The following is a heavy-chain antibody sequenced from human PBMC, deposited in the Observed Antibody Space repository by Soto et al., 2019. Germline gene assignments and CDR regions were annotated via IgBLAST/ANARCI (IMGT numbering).Heavy chain of an antibody. Sequence: GGSLRLSCAASGFTFSSYAMSWVRQAPGKGLEWVSAISGSGGSTYYADSVKGRFTISRDNSKNTLYLQMNSLRAEDTAVYYCANVIVLIVYATPRGVDVWGQGTTVTVSS. D-gene: IGHD2-8*01. V-gene: IGHV3-23*01. CDR3: ANVIVLIVYATPRGVDV. CDR2: ISGSGGST. J-gene: IGHJ6*02. CDR1: GFTFSSYA.